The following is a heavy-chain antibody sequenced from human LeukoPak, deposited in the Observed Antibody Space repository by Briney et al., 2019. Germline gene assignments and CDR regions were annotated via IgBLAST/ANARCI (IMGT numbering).Heavy chain of an antibody. D-gene: IGHD6-13*01. CDR3: ARWPGIAAAGTLDLDY. J-gene: IGHJ4*02. V-gene: IGHV4-30-4*01. CDR1: GGSISSGDYY. CDR2: IYYSGST. Sequence: SETLSLTCTVSGGSISSGDYYWSWIRQPPGKGLEWIGYIYYSGSTYYNPSLKSRVTISVDTSKNQFSLKLSSVTAADTAVYYCARWPGIAAAGTLDLDYWGQGTLVTVSS.